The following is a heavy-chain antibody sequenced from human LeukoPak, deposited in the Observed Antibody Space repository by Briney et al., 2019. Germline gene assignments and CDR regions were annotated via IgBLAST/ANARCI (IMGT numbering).Heavy chain of an antibody. CDR1: GFTFSSYW. D-gene: IGHD2-2*02. J-gene: IGHJ5*02. CDR3: ARGLGYCSSTSCYSWFDP. CDR2: INTDGIST. Sequence: GGSLRLSCAASGFTFSSYWMHWVRQAPGKGLVWVSRINTDGISTSYAGSVRGRFTISRDNAKNTLYLQMNTLRAEDTAVYYCARGLGYCSSTSCYSWFDPWGQGTLVTVSS. V-gene: IGHV3-74*01.